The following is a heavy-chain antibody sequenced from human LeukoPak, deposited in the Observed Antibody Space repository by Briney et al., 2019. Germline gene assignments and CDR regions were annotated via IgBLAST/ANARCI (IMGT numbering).Heavy chain of an antibody. CDR1: AYTFTGYD. D-gene: IGHD2-2*01. CDR2: ISAYNGNT. CDR3: ARGVQYQMLGDFDY. J-gene: IGHJ4*02. Sequence: ASVKVSCKASAYTFTGYDISGVRQAPGQGLEWMGWISAYNGNTNYAQKLQGRVTMTTDTSTSTAYMELRSLRSDDTAVYYCARGVQYQMLGDFDYWGQGTLVTVSS. V-gene: IGHV1-18*01.